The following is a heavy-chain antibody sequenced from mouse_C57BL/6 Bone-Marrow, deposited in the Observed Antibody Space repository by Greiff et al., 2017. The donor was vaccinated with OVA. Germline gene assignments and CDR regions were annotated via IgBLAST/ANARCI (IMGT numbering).Heavy chain of an antibody. Sequence: VQLKQSGAELVRPGALVKLSCTASGFTIKDDYMHWVKQRPEQGLEWIGWIDPENGDTEYASKFQGKATITADTSSNTAYLQLSSLTSEDTAVYYCTGGITTVNYWGQGTTLTVSS. J-gene: IGHJ2*01. D-gene: IGHD1-1*01. CDR1: GFTIKDDY. V-gene: IGHV14-4*01. CDR2: IDPENGDT. CDR3: TGGITTVNY.